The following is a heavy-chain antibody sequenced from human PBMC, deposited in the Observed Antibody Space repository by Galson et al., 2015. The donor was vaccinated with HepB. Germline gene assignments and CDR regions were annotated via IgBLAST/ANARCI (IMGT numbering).Heavy chain of an antibody. CDR2: ISGSSDST. D-gene: IGHD2-21*01. J-gene: IGHJ4*02. CDR1: GFAFSSYA. Sequence: SLRLSCAASGFAFSSYAMSWVRQAPGKGLEWVSAISGSSDSTYYADSVKGRFTISRDNSKNTLYLQLNSLRADDTAVYFCAKVAYCGDPGCTWASPHVDYWGQGTLVTVSS. CDR3: AKVAYCGDPGCTWASPHVDY. V-gene: IGHV3-23*01.